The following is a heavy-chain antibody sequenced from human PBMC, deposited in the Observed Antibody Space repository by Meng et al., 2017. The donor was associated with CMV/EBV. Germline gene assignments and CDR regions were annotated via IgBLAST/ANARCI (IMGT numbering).Heavy chain of an antibody. V-gene: IGHV3-9*03. CDR3: AKDRASQWPDAFDI. CDR1: GFTFDDYA. Sequence: GGSLRLSCAASGFTFDDYAMHWVRQAPGKGLEGVSGISWNSGSIGYADSVKGRFTISRDNAKNSLYLQMNSLRAEDMALYYCAKDRASQWPDAFDIWGQGTMVTVSS. CDR2: ISWNSGSI. D-gene: IGHD6-19*01. J-gene: IGHJ3*02.